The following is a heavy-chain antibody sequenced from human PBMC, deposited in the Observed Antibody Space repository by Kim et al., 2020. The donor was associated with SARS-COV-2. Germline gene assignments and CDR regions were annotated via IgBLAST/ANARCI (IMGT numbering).Heavy chain of an antibody. J-gene: IGHJ5*02. Sequence: IYYADSVKGRFTISRDNAKNSLYLQMNSLRAEDTAVYYCARDAAHYNWFDPWGQGTLVTVSS. CDR2: I. D-gene: IGHD6-6*01. CDR3: ARDAAHYNWFDP. V-gene: IGHV3-21*01.